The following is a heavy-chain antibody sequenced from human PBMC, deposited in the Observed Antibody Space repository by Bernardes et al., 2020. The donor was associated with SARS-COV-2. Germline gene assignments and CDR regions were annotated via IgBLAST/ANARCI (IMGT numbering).Heavy chain of an antibody. D-gene: IGHD6-19*01. Sequence: GGSLRLSCVASGFTLRNYSLNWVRQAPGKGLEWVSSISSSSSYIFYAGSVKGRFTVTRDNAKNSLYLQMDSLGAEDTAVYYCARVNSVSSGWYSGAFNIWGQGTMVTVSS. J-gene: IGHJ3*02. V-gene: IGHV3-21*01. CDR3: ARVNSVSSGWYSGAFNI. CDR1: GFTLRNYS. CDR2: ISSSSSYI.